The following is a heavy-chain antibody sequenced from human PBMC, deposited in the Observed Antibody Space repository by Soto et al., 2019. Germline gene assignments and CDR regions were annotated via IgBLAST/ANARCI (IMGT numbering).Heavy chain of an antibody. CDR3: ARGGWRHIDY. Sequence: SETLSLTCTVSGGSISSSIYYWGWIRQPPGKGLEWIGSIFYSGSTYYNPSLKSRVTISVDTSKNQFSLKLSSVTAADTAVYYCARGGWRHIDYWGQGTLVTVSS. J-gene: IGHJ4*02. V-gene: IGHV4-39*01. CDR2: IFYSGST. CDR1: GGSISSSIYY. D-gene: IGHD3-3*01.